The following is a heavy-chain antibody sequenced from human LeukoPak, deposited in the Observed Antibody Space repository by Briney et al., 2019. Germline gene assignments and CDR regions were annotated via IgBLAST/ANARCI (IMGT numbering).Heavy chain of an antibody. J-gene: IGHJ5*02. CDR2: INPSGGST. V-gene: IGHV1-46*01. D-gene: IGHD2-15*01. CDR1: GYTFTSYY. CDR3: ARVRRYCNGGSCPNWFDP. Sequence: ASVKVSCKASGYTFTSYYMHWVRQAPGQGLEGMGIINPSGGSTSYAQKFQGRVTMTRDASTITVYMKLSSLRSEDTAVYYCARVRRYCNGGSCPNWFDPWGQGTLVTVSS.